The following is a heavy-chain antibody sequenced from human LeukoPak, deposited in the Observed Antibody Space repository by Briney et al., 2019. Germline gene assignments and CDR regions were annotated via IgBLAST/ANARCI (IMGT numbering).Heavy chain of an antibody. D-gene: IGHD2-15*01. Sequence: SETLSLTCTVSGGSVSSGSYYWSWIRQPPGKGLEWIGYIYYSGSTNYNPSLKSRVTISVDTSKNQFSLKLSSVTAADTAVYYCASRHRGYCSGGSCYSLFDYWGQGTLVTVSS. CDR1: GGSVSSGSYY. CDR3: ASRHRGYCSGGSCYSLFDY. CDR2: IYYSGST. V-gene: IGHV4-61*01. J-gene: IGHJ4*02.